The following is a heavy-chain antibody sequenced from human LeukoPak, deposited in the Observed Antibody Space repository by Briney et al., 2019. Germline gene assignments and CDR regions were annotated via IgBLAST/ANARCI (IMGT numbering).Heavy chain of an antibody. D-gene: IGHD3-10*01. Sequence: ASVKVSCKASGYTFTSYYMHWVRQAPGQGLEWMGGIIPIFGTANYAQKFQGRVTITADESTSTAYMELSSLRSEDTAVYYCARARITMVRGVHYYYYGMDVWGQGTTVTVSS. V-gene: IGHV1-69*13. J-gene: IGHJ6*02. CDR2: IIPIFGTA. CDR3: ARARITMVRGVHYYYYGMDV. CDR1: GYTFTSYY.